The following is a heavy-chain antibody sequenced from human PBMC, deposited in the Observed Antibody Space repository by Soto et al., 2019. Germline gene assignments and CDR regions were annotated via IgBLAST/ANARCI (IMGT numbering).Heavy chain of an antibody. CDR1: GYTFTNYW. V-gene: IGHV5-51*01. Sequence: PGESLKISCEGSGYTFTNYWIGWVRQMPGKGLEWMGIIYPGDSDTRYSPSFQGQVTISADKSISTAYLQWSSLKASDSAMYYCARRSISGWGLSYYYDMDVWGQGTTVTVSS. D-gene: IGHD6-19*01. J-gene: IGHJ6*02. CDR3: ARRSISGWGLSYYYDMDV. CDR2: IYPGDSDT.